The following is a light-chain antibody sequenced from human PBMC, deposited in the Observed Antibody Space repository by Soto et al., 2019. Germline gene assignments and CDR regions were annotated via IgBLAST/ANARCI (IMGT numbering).Light chain of an antibody. V-gene: IGKV3-15*01. CDR1: QSVSSD. J-gene: IGKJ3*01. Sequence: EVVMTQSPATLSLSPGERATLSCRVSQSVSSDLAWYQQKPGQAPRLLIYGASTRATDIPARFSGGGSGTEFTLTISNLQSEDFGIYYCQQYNDWPPITFGPGTKVDIK. CDR2: GAS. CDR3: QQYNDWPPIT.